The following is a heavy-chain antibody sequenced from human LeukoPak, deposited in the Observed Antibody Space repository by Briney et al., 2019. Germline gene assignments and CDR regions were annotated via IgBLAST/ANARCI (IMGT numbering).Heavy chain of an antibody. D-gene: IGHD3-22*01. CDR3: AKSTYYDSSVYYFDY. J-gene: IGHJ4*02. Sequence: GGSLRLSCAASGFTFSSYAMSWVRQAPGKGLEWVSAISGSGGSTYYADSVKGRLTISRDNSKNTLYLQMNSLRAEDTAVYYCAKSTYYDSSVYYFDYWGQGTLVTVSS. V-gene: IGHV3-23*01. CDR2: ISGSGGST. CDR1: GFTFSSYA.